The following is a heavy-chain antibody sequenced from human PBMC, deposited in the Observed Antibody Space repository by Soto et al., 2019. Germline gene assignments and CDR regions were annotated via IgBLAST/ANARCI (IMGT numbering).Heavy chain of an antibody. CDR2: INHSGST. Sequence: SETLSLTCAVYGGSFSGYYWSWVRQPPGKGLEWIGEINHSGSTNYNPSLKSRVTISVDTSKNQFSLKLSSVTAADTAVYYCARYYGGNKYYYGMDVWGQGTTVTVSS. CDR3: ARYYGGNKYYYGMDV. J-gene: IGHJ6*02. D-gene: IGHD4-17*01. CDR1: GGSFSGYY. V-gene: IGHV4-34*01.